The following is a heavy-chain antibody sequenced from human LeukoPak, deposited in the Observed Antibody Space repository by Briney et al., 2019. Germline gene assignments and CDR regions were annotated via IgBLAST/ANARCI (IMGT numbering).Heavy chain of an antibody. CDR1: GFTFSSYA. Sequence: GGSLRLSCAASGFTFSSYAMHWVRQAPGKGLEWVTVISYDGSNKYYADSVKGRFTISRDNSKNTLYLQMNSLRAEDTAVYYCASAPGQLWSPFDYWGQGTLVTVSS. D-gene: IGHD5-18*01. J-gene: IGHJ4*02. CDR3: ASAPGQLWSPFDY. CDR2: ISYDGSNK. V-gene: IGHV3-30-3*01.